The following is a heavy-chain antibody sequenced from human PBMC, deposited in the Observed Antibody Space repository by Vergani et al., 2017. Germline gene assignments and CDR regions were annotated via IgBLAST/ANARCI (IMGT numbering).Heavy chain of an antibody. V-gene: IGHV4-59*01. D-gene: IGHD6-6*01. CDR3: ARSYRVAARAWFDP. CDR1: GGSISSYY. CDR2: IYYSGST. J-gene: IGHJ5*02. Sequence: QVQLQESGPGLVKPSETLSLTCTVSGGSISSYYWSWIRQPPGKGLEWIGYIYYSGSTNYNPSLKSRVTISVDTSKNQFSLKLSSVTAADTAVYYCARSYRVAARAWFDPWGQGTLVTVSS.